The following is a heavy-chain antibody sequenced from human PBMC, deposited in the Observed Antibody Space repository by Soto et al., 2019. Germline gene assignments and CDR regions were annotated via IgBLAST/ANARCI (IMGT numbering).Heavy chain of an antibody. D-gene: IGHD3-22*01. CDR2: IDPSDSYT. CDR1: GYSFTSYW. Sequence: GESLKISCKGSGYSFTSYWISWVRQMPGKGLEWMGRIDPSDSYTNYSPSFRGHVTISADKSISTAYLQWSSLKASDTAMYYCARHFDYDSSGYYYYYYGMDVWGQGTTVTVSS. J-gene: IGHJ6*02. CDR3: ARHFDYDSSGYYYYYYGMDV. V-gene: IGHV5-10-1*01.